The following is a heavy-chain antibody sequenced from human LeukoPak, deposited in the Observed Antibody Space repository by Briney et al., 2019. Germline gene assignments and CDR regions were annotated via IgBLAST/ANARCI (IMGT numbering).Heavy chain of an antibody. CDR1: GYTFTSYG. J-gene: IGHJ4*02. CDR2: ISAYNGNT. V-gene: IGHV1-18*04. CDR3: ATGKIPLRYFDWLPHDY. Sequence: ASVKVSCKASGYTFTSYGISWVRQAPGQGLEWMGWISAYNGNTNYAQKLQGRVTMTTDTSTSTAYMELRSLRSDDTAVYYCATGKIPLRYFDWLPHDYWGQGTPVTVSS. D-gene: IGHD3-9*01.